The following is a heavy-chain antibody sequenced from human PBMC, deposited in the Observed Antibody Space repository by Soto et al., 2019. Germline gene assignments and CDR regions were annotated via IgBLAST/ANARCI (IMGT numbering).Heavy chain of an antibody. CDR3: ARSISGDRFWEGYYYGMDV. CDR1: GGTFSSYA. Sequence: SVKVSCKASGGTFSSYAISWVRQAPGQGLEWMGGIIPIFGTANYAQKFQGRVTITADESTSTAYMELSSLRSEDTAVYYCARSISGDRFWEGYYYGMDVWGQGTTVTVAS. J-gene: IGHJ6*02. CDR2: IIPIFGTA. D-gene: IGHD3-3*01. V-gene: IGHV1-69*13.